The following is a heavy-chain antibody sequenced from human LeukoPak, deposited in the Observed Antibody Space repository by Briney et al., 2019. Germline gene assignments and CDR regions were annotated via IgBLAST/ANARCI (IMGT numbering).Heavy chain of an antibody. CDR3: ARVEVFGVVQGGYYFDY. D-gene: IGHD3-3*01. CDR1: GVSISSGGYY. CDR2: IYYSGST. V-gene: IGHV4-31*03. Sequence: SETLSLTCTVSGVSISSGGYYWSWIRQHPGKGLEWIGYIYYSGSTYYNPSLKSRVTISVDTSKNQFSLKLSSVTAADTAVYYCARVEVFGVVQGGYYFDYWGQGTLVTVSS. J-gene: IGHJ4*02.